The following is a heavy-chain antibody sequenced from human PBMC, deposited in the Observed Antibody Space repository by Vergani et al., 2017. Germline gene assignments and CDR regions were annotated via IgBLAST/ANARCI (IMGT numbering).Heavy chain of an antibody. V-gene: IGHV1-46*01. Sequence: QVQLVQSGAEVTKPGASVKVSCKASGYTFTSYGISWVRQAPGQGLEWMGIINPRGGSTSYAQKFQGRVTMTRDTSTSTVYMELSSRRSEDTAVYYCARGPLGDNWFDPWGQGTLVTVSS. CDR1: GYTFTSYG. J-gene: IGHJ5*02. D-gene: IGHD3-16*01. CDR2: INPRGGST. CDR3: ARGPLGDNWFDP.